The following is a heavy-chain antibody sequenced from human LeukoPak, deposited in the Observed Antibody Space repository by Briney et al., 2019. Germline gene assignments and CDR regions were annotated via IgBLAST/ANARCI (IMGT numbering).Heavy chain of an antibody. V-gene: IGHV3-20*04. D-gene: IGHD3-3*01. CDR3: ARGGISIFGVVIYMDV. CDR1: GFTFSTFA. CDR2: INWNGGST. Sequence: GGSLRLSCAASGFTFSTFAMIWVRQPPGKELEWVSGINWNGGSTGYADSVKGRFTISRDNAKSSLSLQMNSLRVEDTALYYCARGGISIFGVVIYMDVWGKGTTVTVSS. J-gene: IGHJ6*03.